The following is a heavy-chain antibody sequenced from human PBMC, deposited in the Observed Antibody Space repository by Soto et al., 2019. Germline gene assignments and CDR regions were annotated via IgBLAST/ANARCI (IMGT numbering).Heavy chain of an antibody. J-gene: IGHJ6*02. CDR3: ARGMHSSSWYNYYYYGMDV. V-gene: IGHV4-34*01. CDR2: INRSGST. Sequence: SETLSLTCAVYGGSFSGYYWSWIRQPPGKGLEWIGEINRSGSTNYNPSLKSRVTISVDTSKNQFSLKLSSVTAADTAVYYCARGMHSSSWYNYYYYGMDVWGQGTTVTVSS. CDR1: GGSFSGYY. D-gene: IGHD6-13*01.